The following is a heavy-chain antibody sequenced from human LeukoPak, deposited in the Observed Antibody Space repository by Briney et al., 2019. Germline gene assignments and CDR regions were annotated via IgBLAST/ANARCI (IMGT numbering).Heavy chain of an antibody. CDR1: GFTFSSYA. J-gene: IGHJ4*02. CDR2: ISYDGSNK. V-gene: IGHV3-30*04. CDR3: ARGGVRAPIAAAAFDY. D-gene: IGHD6-13*01. Sequence: GSLRLSCAASGFTFSSYAMHWVRQAPGKGLEWVAVISYDGSNKYYADSVKGRFTISRDNSKSTLYLQMNSLRAEDTAVYYCARGGVRAPIAAAAFDYWGQGTLVTVSS.